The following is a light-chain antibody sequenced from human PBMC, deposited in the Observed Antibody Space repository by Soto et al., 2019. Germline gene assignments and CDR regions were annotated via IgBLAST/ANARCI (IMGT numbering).Light chain of an antibody. Sequence: PEERATLSCRASQTVSCNYLAWCQQRAGQAPRLRSYGASTRAAGIPDRLSGSGSGTDFTLTITRLEPEDSAVYFCQQYTGPTTTFGQGTRLEIK. V-gene: IGKV3-20*01. CDR1: QTVSCNY. J-gene: IGKJ5*01. CDR3: QQYTGPTTT. CDR2: GAS.